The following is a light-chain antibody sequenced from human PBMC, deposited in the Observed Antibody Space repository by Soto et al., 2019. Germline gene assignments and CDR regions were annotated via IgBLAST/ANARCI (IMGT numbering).Light chain of an antibody. Sequence: VLTQSPGTLSLSPGDRATLSCRSSQRVRSSYLAWYQQKPGQAPRPLIYGASSRAIGISDRFSGSGSGTDFTLTIRRLEPEDFAVYYCQQYGSSPWTFGKGTNVEIK. V-gene: IGKV3-20*01. CDR3: QQYGSSPWT. J-gene: IGKJ1*01. CDR1: QRVRSSY. CDR2: GAS.